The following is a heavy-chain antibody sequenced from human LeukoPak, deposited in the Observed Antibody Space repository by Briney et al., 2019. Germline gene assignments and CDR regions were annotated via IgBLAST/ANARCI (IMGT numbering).Heavy chain of an antibody. CDR3: AIVVPAPIGRGDYYSYLDV. CDR2: FDPEDGET. V-gene: IGHV1-24*01. J-gene: IGHJ6*03. Sequence: SSVKVSCKVSGYTLTELSMHWVRQAPGKGLEWMGGFDPEDGETIYAQKFQGRVTMTEDTSTDTAYMELSSLRSEDTAVYYCAIVVPAPIGRGDYYSYLDVWGKGTTVTVSS. D-gene: IGHD2-2*01. CDR1: GYTLTELS.